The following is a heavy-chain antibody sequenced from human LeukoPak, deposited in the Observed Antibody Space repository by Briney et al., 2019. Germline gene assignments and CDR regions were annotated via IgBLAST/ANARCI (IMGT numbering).Heavy chain of an antibody. CDR2: IIPIFGTA. V-gene: IGHV1-69*05. CDR1: GGTFSSYA. J-gene: IGHJ4*02. D-gene: IGHD3-22*01. CDR3: ARGSSSYYYDSSGYYELDY. Sequence: SVKVSCKASGGTFSSYAISWVRQAPGQGLEWMGRIIPIFGTANCAQKFQGRVTITTDESTSTAYMELSSLRSEDTAVYYCARGSSSYYYDSSGYYELDYWGQGTLVTVSS.